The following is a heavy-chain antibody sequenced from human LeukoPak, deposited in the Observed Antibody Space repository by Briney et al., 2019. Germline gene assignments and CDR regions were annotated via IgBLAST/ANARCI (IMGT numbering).Heavy chain of an antibody. CDR2: IYHSGST. CDR3: ARDPGNYGARWFDP. J-gene: IGHJ5*02. CDR1: GHSISSGYY. V-gene: IGHV4-38-2*02. Sequence: SETLSLICTVSGHSISSGYYWGWIRQPPGKGLEWIGSIYHSGSTYYNPSLKSRVTISVDTSKNQFSLKLTSVTAADTAVYYCARDPGNYGARWFDPWGQGTLVTVSS. D-gene: IGHD3-16*01.